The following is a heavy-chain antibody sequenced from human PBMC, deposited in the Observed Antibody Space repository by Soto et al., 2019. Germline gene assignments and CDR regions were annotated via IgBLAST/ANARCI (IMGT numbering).Heavy chain of an antibody. V-gene: IGHV3-53*01. D-gene: IGHD3-22*01. CDR3: ATRPLLPGAP. CDR2: IYSSGST. CDR1: TFTFSSSD. J-gene: IGHJ3*01. Sequence: EVQLVESGGGLIQPGGSLRLSCAAFTFTFSSSDANWVRQAPGKGLEWVSLIYSSGSTYYADSVKGRFTISRDNSKNTLYFQMSSLRAEDTAVYYCATRPLLPGAPWGQGTMVTVSP.